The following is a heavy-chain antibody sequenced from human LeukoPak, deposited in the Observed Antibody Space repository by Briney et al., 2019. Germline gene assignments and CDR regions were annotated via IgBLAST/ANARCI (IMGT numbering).Heavy chain of an antibody. V-gene: IGHV3-33*01. CDR2: IWSDGTNR. Sequence: GGSLRLSCEASGFIFNQYALHWVRQAPHKGLEWVAVIWSDGTNRYYADSVKGRFSIFRDDSQKRVFLQMNSLRAEDTAVYYCVRDAQRGFDYSNSLQYWGQGALVTVSS. J-gene: IGHJ4*02. CDR1: GFIFNQYA. CDR3: VRDAQRGFDYSNSLQY. D-gene: IGHD4-11*01.